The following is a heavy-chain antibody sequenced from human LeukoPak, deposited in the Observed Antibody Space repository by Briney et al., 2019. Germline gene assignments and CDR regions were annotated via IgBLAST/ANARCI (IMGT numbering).Heavy chain of an antibody. CDR1: GFTFSSYA. CDR2: IVDTGDGT. Sequence: GGSLRLSCAASGFTFSSYAMSWVRQAPGKGLEWVSTIVDTGDGTFYADSVRGRFTISRDNSKNTLYLQMNSLRTEDTAVYFCAKFEGATIPGWLNDYWGQGILVTVSS. D-gene: IGHD4/OR15-4a*01. V-gene: IGHV3-23*01. CDR3: AKFEGATIPGWLNDY. J-gene: IGHJ4*02.